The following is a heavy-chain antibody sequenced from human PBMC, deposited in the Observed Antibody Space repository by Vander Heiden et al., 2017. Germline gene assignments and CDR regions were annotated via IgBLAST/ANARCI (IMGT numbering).Heavy chain of an antibody. CDR2: ISHDGRTK. J-gene: IGHJ4*02. Sequence: QVQLVESGGGVVQPGWSLRLPRSAAGFTFSSYNVHWVRQAPGKGLEWVAVISHDGRTKYYADSVKGRFTISRDNSKNTLYLQMDSLRGDDTALYYCAKYGGGSYSGSFDYWGQGTLVAVSS. CDR1: GFTFSSYN. D-gene: IGHD1-26*01. CDR3: AKYGGGSYSGSFDY. V-gene: IGHV3-30*18.